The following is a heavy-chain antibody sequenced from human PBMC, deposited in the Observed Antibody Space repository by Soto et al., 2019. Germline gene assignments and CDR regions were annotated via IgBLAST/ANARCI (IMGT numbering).Heavy chain of an antibody. CDR3: ARVVISGWYRGNWFDP. CDR2: ISAYNGKT. CDR1: GYTFTSYG. Sequence: QVQLVQSGAEVKKPGASVKVSCKASGYTFTSYGISWVRQAPGQGLEWMGWISAYNGKTNYAQKLQGRVTMTTDTSTSTAYMELRSLRTDDTAVYYCARVVISGWYRGNWFDPWGQGTLVTVSS. J-gene: IGHJ5*02. V-gene: IGHV1-18*01. D-gene: IGHD6-19*01.